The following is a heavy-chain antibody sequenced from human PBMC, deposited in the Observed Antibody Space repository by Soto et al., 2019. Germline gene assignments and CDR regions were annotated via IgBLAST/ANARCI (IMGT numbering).Heavy chain of an antibody. Sequence: GGSLRLSCAASGFTFSNYAMSWVRQAPGKGLEWVSVIGNGGGPTYYADSVRGRFTISRDNSRNTLHLQMNSLRVEDTAVYYCAKREPGTLKFFDNWGQGTLVTVSS. V-gene: IGHV3-23*01. J-gene: IGHJ4*02. CDR2: IGNGGGPT. CDR3: AKREPGTLKFFDN. D-gene: IGHD1-1*01. CDR1: GFTFSNYA.